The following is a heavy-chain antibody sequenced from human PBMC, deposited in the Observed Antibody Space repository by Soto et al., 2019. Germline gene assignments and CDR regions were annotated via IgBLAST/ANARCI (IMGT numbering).Heavy chain of an antibody. V-gene: IGHV4-30-4*01. J-gene: IGHJ6*04. CDR1: GGPISSGDYY. CDR3: ARAVVVVAATKPGGYYYYGMDV. CDR2: IYYSGST. D-gene: IGHD2-15*01. Sequence: QVQLQESGPGLVKPSQTLSLTCTVSGGPISSGDYYWSRIRQPPGKVLEWIGYIYYSGSTYYNPSLKSRVTISVDTSKNKFSLKLSSVTAADTAVYYCARAVVVVAATKPGGYYYYGMDVWGKGTTVTVSS.